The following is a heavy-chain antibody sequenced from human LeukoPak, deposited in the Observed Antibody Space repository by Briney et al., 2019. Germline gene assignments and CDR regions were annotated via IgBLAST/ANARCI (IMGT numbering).Heavy chain of an antibody. D-gene: IGHD3-16*01. Sequence: PSETLSLTCTVSGDSISGSSYFWGWIRQPPGKGLEWIGNIYNTGVGYQNPSLKSRVTISVDTSKNQFSLKLTSVTAADTALYYCAREGELSPWYFDPWGRGTLVTVSS. CDR3: AREGELSPWYFDP. V-gene: IGHV4-39*02. CDR2: IYNTGVG. CDR1: GDSISGSSYF. J-gene: IGHJ2*01.